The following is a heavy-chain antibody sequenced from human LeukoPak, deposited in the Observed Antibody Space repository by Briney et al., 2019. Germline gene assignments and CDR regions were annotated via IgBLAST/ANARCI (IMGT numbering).Heavy chain of an antibody. D-gene: IGHD1-14*01. V-gene: IGHV3-53*01. CDR1: GFTVNSINGNY. CDR3: ARDIPDNSYEY. Sequence: PGGALRVSCVASGFTVNSINGNYVSSVRQAPGKGLEWVSLIYSGGVTHYADAVKGRFTIPRDISRTTVYLEMNSLRADDTAVYYCARDIPDNSYEYWGQGTLVTVSS. CDR2: IYSGGVT. J-gene: IGHJ4*02.